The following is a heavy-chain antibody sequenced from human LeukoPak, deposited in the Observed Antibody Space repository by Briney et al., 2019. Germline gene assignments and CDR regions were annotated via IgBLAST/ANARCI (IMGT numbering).Heavy chain of an antibody. J-gene: IGHJ3*02. CDR2: ISSSSSYI. CDR3: ARVLAASDAFDI. V-gene: IGHV3-21*01. Sequence: SGGSLRLSCAASGFTFSSYSMNWVRQAPGKGLEWVSSISSSSSYIYYADSVKGRFTISRDNAKNSLYLQMNSLRAEDTAVYYCARVLAASDAFDIWGQGTMVTVSS. D-gene: IGHD6-13*01. CDR1: GFTFSSYS.